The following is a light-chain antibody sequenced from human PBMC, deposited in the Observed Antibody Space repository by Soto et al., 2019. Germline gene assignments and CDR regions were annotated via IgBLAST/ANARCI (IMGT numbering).Light chain of an antibody. J-gene: IGKJ1*01. V-gene: IGKV1D-12*01. CDR1: QGIRSW. CDR2: AAS. Sequence: DIQMTQSPASVAASVGDRVTTTCRASQGIRSWLAWYQQKPGKAPKLLIYAASSLQSGVPSRFSGSGSGTDFTLTISSLQLEDFATYYCQQANSFPRTFGQGTKVEIK. CDR3: QQANSFPRT.